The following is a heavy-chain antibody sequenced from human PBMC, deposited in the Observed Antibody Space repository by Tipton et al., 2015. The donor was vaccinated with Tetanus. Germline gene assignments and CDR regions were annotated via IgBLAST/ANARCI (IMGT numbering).Heavy chain of an antibody. CDR1: GGSVSSGSYY. Sequence: TLSLTCTVSGGSVSSGSYYWSWIRQPPGKGLEWIGYIYYSGSTNYNPSLKSRVTISVDTSKNQFSLKLSSVTAADTAVYYCARETYYYDSSGYEPPNYYYYGMDVWGQGTTVTVSS. V-gene: IGHV4-61*01. CDR2: IYYSGST. CDR3: ARETYYYDSSGYEPPNYYYYGMDV. D-gene: IGHD3-22*01. J-gene: IGHJ6*02.